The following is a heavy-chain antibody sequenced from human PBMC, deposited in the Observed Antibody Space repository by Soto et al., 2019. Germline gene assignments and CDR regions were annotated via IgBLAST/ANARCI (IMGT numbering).Heavy chain of an antibody. D-gene: IGHD3-3*02. Sequence: HPWAVAGGTCAGHGSSWVRQSPGKGLEWVSSIIVSGSGTFYADSVKGRFTISRDNSKNTLYLQMNSLCAEDTAVYCCSCLACDYWGKRTLVIVSS. CDR2: IIVSGSGT. CDR1: GGTCAGHG. J-gene: IGHJ4*02. CDR3: SCLACDY. V-gene: IGHV3-23*01.